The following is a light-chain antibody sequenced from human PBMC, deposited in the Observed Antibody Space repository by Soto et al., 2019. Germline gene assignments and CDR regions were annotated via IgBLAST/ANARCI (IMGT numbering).Light chain of an antibody. V-gene: IGKV3-20*01. J-gene: IGKJ1*01. CDR1: QSLSSIY. CDR3: QQYGSSPRT. Sequence: EIVLTQSPGTLYFSPGQGATPSCRASQSLSSIYLAWYQQKPGQAPRLLIYRTSSRATGIPDRFSGSESETDFTLTISRLEPDDSAVYYCQQYGSSPRTFGPGTKV. CDR2: RTS.